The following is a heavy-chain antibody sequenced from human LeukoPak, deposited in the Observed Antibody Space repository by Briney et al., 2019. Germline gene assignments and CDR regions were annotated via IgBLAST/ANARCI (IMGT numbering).Heavy chain of an antibody. CDR2: IYSGST. J-gene: IGHJ4*02. Sequence: PGGSLRLSCAASGFTASSNYMSWVRQAPGKGLEWVSFIYSGSTHYPDSVKGRFTISRDNSKNTLYLQMNSLRAEDTAVYYCARDAYYDSSGSPGYWGQGTLVTVSS. CDR3: ARDAYYDSSGSPGY. V-gene: IGHV3-53*01. D-gene: IGHD3-22*01. CDR1: GFTASSNY.